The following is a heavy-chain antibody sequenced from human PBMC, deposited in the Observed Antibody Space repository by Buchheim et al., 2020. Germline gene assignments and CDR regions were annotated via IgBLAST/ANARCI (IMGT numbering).Heavy chain of an antibody. CDR3: ARGPEYCSGGSCYWGGYYYYGMDV. D-gene: IGHD2-15*01. V-gene: IGHV3-23*01. Sequence: EVQLLDSGGGLVQPGGSLRLSCAASGFTFSSAAMNWVRQAPGKALEWVSTISESGSSTYYGESVKGRFTISRDNSKNTVDLQMSNLRAEDTAVYYCARGPEYCSGGSCYWGGYYYYGMDVWGQGTT. CDR2: ISESGSST. J-gene: IGHJ6*02. CDR1: GFTFSSAA.